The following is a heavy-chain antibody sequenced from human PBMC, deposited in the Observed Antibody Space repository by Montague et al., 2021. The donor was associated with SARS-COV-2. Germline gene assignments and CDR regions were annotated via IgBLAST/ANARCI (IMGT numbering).Heavy chain of an antibody. CDR3: AKEREVVRAARTLVAFDL. CDR1: GGSFSVYY. D-gene: IGHD2-2*01. Sequence: SETLSLTCAVYGGSFSVYYWSWLRQSPRSGLEWTAEINHSGTANYNSSLKSRVSISVDTSKNQFTLKLTSVTAADTAMYYCAKEREVVRAARTLVAFDLWGQGTMVTVSS. J-gene: IGHJ3*01. CDR2: INHSGTA. V-gene: IGHV4-34*01.